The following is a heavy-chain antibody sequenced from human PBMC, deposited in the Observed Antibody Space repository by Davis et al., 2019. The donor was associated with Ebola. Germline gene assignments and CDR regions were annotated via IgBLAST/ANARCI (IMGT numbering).Heavy chain of an antibody. J-gene: IGHJ4*02. Sequence: PSETLSLTCSVSGASITSSGYYWTWIRQHPAKGLEWIGYISYSGNPYYNPSLKSRVVVSLDPSQNQFSLKLSSVTAADTAVYYCARENWDDHFFDHWGQGTLVAVSS. CDR2: ISYSGNP. CDR1: GASITSSGYY. D-gene: IGHD1-1*01. V-gene: IGHV4-31*03. CDR3: ARENWDDHFFDH.